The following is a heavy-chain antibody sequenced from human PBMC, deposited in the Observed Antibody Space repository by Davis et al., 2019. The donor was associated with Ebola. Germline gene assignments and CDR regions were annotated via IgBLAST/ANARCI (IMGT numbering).Heavy chain of an antibody. Sequence: GESLKISCAASGFTFISYWMNWVRQAPGKGLEWVANIKQDGSEKYYVDSVKGRFSISRDNAKNSLYLQMNGLRAEDTAVYYCARSRWELRVFGYWGQGTLVTVSS. J-gene: IGHJ4*02. CDR1: GFTFISYW. CDR3: ARSRWELRVFGY. D-gene: IGHD1-26*01. CDR2: IKQDGSEK. V-gene: IGHV3-7*01.